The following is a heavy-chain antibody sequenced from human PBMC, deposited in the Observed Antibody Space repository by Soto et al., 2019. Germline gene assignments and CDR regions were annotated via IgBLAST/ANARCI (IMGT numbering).Heavy chain of an antibody. J-gene: IGHJ4*02. Sequence: NPSETLSLTCTVSGGSVSSGSYYWSWIRQPPGKGLEWIGYLYYSGSTNYNPSLKSRVTISVDTSKSQFSLKLSSVTAADTAVYYCARGGGYYSPFDYWGQGTLVTVSS. CDR2: LYYSGST. CDR3: ARGGGYYSPFDY. D-gene: IGHD3-22*01. V-gene: IGHV4-61*01. CDR1: GGSVSSGSYY.